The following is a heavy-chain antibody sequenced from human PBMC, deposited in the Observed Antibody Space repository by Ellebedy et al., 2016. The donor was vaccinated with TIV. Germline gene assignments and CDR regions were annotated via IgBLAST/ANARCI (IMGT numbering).Heavy chain of an antibody. D-gene: IGHD3-10*01. J-gene: IGHJ6*02. V-gene: IGHV1-2*02. Sequence: ASVKVSCKASGYTFTGYYMHWVRQAPGQGLEWMGWINPNSGGTNYAQKFQGRVTMTRDTSTSTVYMELSSLRSEDTAVYYCARDSITMVRGASYGMDVWGQGTTVTVSS. CDR2: INPNSGGT. CDR1: GYTFTGYY. CDR3: ARDSITMVRGASYGMDV.